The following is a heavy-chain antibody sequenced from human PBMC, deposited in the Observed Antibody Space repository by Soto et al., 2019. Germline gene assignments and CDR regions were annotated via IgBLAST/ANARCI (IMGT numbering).Heavy chain of an antibody. Sequence: PGGSLRLSCAASGFSFSSYGMHWVRQAPGKGLEWVAVIWHDGSKKYYADSVKGRLIISRDNSKNTLYVQINSLRAEDTAVYFCARGSIVAAEYXMDVWGQGTTVTVSS. CDR3: ARGSIVAAEYXMDV. J-gene: IGHJ6*02. CDR1: GFSFSSYG. V-gene: IGHV3-33*01. D-gene: IGHD6-13*01. CDR2: IWHDGSKK.